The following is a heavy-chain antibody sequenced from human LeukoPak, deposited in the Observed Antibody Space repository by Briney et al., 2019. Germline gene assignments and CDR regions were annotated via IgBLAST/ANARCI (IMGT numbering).Heavy chain of an antibody. J-gene: IGHJ3*02. CDR3: ARGRRSSGRHDASDI. D-gene: IGHD6-25*01. CDR1: GGSISSYY. V-gene: IGHV4-59*01. Sequence: SETLSLTCTVSGGSISSYYWNWIRQPPGKGLEWIGYIDYSESTNYNPSLKSRVTISVDTSKNQFSLKLNSVTAADTAVCYCARGRRSSGRHDASDIWGQGTLVTVSS. CDR2: IDYSEST.